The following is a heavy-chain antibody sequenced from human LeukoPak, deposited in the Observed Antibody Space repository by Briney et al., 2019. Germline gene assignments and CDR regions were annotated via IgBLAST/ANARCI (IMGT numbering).Heavy chain of an antibody. Sequence: GGSLKLSCAASGFTFSGSAMHWVRQASGKGLEWVGRIRTKPNSYATAYAASVKGRFSISRDDSKNTAYLEMNSLKTEDTAVYYCTSQVVPAATCAYWGQGPLVTVSS. J-gene: IGHJ4*02. CDR3: TSQVVPAATCAY. CDR2: IRTKPNSYAT. D-gene: IGHD2-2*01. CDR1: GFTFSGSA. V-gene: IGHV3-73*01.